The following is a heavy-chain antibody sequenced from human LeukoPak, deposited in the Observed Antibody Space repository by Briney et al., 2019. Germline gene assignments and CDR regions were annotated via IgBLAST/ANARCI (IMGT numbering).Heavy chain of an antibody. CDR3: ARGRRCSSTSCHNWFDP. CDR2: MDPNSGNT. CDR1: GYTFTSYD. J-gene: IGHJ5*02. D-gene: IGHD2-2*01. Sequence: ASVKASCKASGYTFTSYDINWVRQAPGQGLEWMGWMDPNSGNTGYAQKFQGRVTMTRNTSISTAYMELSSLRSEDTAVYYCARGRRCSSTSCHNWFDPWGQGTLVTVSS. V-gene: IGHV1-8*01.